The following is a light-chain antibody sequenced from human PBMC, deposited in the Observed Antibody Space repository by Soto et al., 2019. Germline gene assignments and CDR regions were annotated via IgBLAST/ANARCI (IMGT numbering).Light chain of an antibody. Sequence: QSVLTQPPSASGSPGQSVTISCIGTSSDVGGYNYVSWYQQHPGKAPKIMIYGVSKRPSGVPDRFSGSKSGNTASLTVSGLQAEDEADYYCSSYAASNNLGVFGGGTKLTVL. CDR3: SSYAASNNLGV. V-gene: IGLV2-8*01. J-gene: IGLJ2*01. CDR1: SSDVGGYNY. CDR2: GVS.